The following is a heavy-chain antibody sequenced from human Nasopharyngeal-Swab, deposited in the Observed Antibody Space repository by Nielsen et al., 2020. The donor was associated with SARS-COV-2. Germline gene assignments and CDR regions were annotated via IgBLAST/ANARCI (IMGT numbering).Heavy chain of an antibody. Sequence: VRQASGKGLEWVAIIRYDGNNKYYADSVRGRFTISRDNSKNTLYLQMNSLRAEDTAVYYCARDFDTAMYHSFFDYWGQGTLVTVSS. CDR2: IRYDGNNK. CDR3: ARDFDTAMYHSFFDY. V-gene: IGHV3-33*01. J-gene: IGHJ4*02. D-gene: IGHD5-18*01.